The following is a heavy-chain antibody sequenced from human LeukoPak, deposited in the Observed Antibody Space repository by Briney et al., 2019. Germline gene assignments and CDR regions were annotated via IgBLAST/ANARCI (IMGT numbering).Heavy chain of an antibody. CDR2: ISGYNGNT. D-gene: IGHD4-23*01. Sequence: ASVKVSCKASRYSVIKYGINGGPQAPGQGVGWMGWISGYNGNTNYAQKLQGRVTMTTDTTTTTPYMELRSTGSDHTAMYYCARGDYGGNPDYWGQGTLVTVSS. J-gene: IGHJ4*02. V-gene: IGHV1-18*01. CDR1: RYSVIKYG. CDR3: ARGDYGGNPDY.